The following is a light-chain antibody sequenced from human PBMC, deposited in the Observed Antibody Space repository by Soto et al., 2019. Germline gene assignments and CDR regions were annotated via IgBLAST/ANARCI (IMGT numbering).Light chain of an antibody. V-gene: IGKV1-39*01. CDR2: GVS. Sequence: IQMTQSPSSLSASVRDRVTITCRASQSIGSSLNWYRQKPGKAPELVIYGVSTLHGGLPSTXXGSGSETDFNLTISSLRPEDFAVYFCQQSYRVPYTFGQGTTLEIK. CDR1: QSIGSS. J-gene: IGKJ2*01. CDR3: QQSYRVPYT.